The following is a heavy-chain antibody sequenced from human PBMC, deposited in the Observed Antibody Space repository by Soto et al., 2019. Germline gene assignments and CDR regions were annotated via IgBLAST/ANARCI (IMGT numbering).Heavy chain of an antibody. Sequence: PGGSLRLSCAGSGFTFSNYAMSWVRQAPGKGLEWVAVISYDGSNKYYADSVKGRFTISRDNSKNTLYLQMNSLRAEDTAVYYCAKGVERIVLVPAAITGYYGMDVWGQGTTVTVSS. D-gene: IGHD2-2*01. J-gene: IGHJ6*02. CDR3: AKGVERIVLVPAAITGYYGMDV. CDR1: GFTFSNYA. CDR2: ISYDGSNK. V-gene: IGHV3-30*18.